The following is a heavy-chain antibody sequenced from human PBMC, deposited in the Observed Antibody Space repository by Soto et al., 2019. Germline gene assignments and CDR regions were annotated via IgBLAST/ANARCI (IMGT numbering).Heavy chain of an antibody. Sequence: QVVESGGGLVPPGGSLRLSCAASGFPFTNYWMNWVRQTPGKGLMWVSRMRPDGSDVCYADSVEGRFTVSRDNAKNRLYLQMHSLRDEDTAMYYCACWGHIVPVAQSDFDRWGQGTLVTVSS. CDR3: ACWGHIVPVAQSDFDR. D-gene: IGHD2-8*02. CDR1: GFPFTNYW. V-gene: IGHV3-74*01. J-gene: IGHJ4*02. CDR2: MRPDGSDV.